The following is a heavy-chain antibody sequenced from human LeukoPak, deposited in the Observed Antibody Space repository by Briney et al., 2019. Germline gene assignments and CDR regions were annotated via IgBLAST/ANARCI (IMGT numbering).Heavy chain of an antibody. V-gene: IGHV3-23*01. CDR1: GFTFSSFA. D-gene: IGHD6-6*01. CDR2: ISDSGGTT. J-gene: IGHJ1*01. CDR3: AKFLAVIAARDSLYFQH. Sequence: GGSLRLSCAVSGFTFSSFAMSWVRQAPGKGQEWVSAISDSGGTTYYADSVKGRFTISRDNSKNTLYLQMSSLRAEDTAVYYCAKFLAVIAARDSLYFQHWGQGTLVTVSS.